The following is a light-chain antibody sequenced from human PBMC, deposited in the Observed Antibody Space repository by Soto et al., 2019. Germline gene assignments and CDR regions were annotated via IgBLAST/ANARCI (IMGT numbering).Light chain of an antibody. CDR2: DTN. CDR1: TGEGTSGHW. CDR3: MLCYSNWRV. V-gene: IGLV7-46*01. J-gene: IGLJ3*02. Sequence: QAVVTQEPSLTVSPGGTVTLTCGSNTGEGTSGHWPYWFQQKPGQAPRTLIYDTNIRHSWKPARFSGALLGGKAALTLSGVQSEHEPLYHCMLCYSNWRVFGGGTKVTV.